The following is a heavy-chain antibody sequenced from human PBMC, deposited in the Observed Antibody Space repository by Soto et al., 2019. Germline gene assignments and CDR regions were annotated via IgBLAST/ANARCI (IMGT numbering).Heavy chain of an antibody. V-gene: IGHV4-34*01. D-gene: IGHD6-13*01. Sequence: SETLSLTCAVYGGSFSGYYWSWIRQPPGKGLEWIGEINHSGSTNYNPSLKSRVTISVDTSKNQFSLKLSSVTAADTAVYYCARCIAAAGDYYYYYMDVWGKGTTVTVSS. J-gene: IGHJ6*03. CDR3: ARCIAAAGDYYYYYMDV. CDR1: GGSFSGYY. CDR2: INHSGST.